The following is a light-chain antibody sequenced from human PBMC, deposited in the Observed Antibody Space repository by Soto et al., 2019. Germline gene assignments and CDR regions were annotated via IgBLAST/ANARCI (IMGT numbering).Light chain of an antibody. V-gene: IGLV2-14*01. J-gene: IGLJ2*01. CDR2: DVN. CDR3: SSYTSSNTLL. CDR1: SSDVGGYNY. Sequence: QSALTQPASVSGSPGQSITISRTGTSSDVGGYNYVSWYQQYPGKAPKVMIYDVNNRPSGVSNRFSGSKSGNTASLTISGLQAEDEADYYCSSYTSSNTLLFGGGTKLTVL.